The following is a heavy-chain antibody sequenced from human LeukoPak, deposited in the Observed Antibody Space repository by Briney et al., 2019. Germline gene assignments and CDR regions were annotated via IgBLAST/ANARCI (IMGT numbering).Heavy chain of an antibody. CDR3: ARGRYSGYDQTLYWFDP. V-gene: IGHV4-34*01. J-gene: IGHJ5*02. CDR2: INHSGST. D-gene: IGHD5-12*01. Sequence: PSETLSLTCAVYGGSFSGYYWSWIRQPPRKGLEWIGEINHSGSTNYNPSLKSRVTISVDTSKNQFSLKLSSVTAADTAVYYCARGRYSGYDQTLYWFDPWGQGTLVTVSS. CDR1: GGSFSGYY.